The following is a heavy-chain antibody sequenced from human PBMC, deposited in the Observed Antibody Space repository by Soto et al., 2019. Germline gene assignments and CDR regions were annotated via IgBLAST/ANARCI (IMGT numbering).Heavy chain of an antibody. J-gene: IGHJ6*02. V-gene: IGHV1-18*01. Sequence: ASVKVSCKASGYTLTNYGISWVRQAPGQGLEWMGWISGYNDDTNYAQKLQGRVTMTTDTSTNTAYMELRSLTSDDTAVYYCARVGEYSSTWSSSYYYYAMDVWG. CDR1: GYTLTNYG. CDR2: ISGYNDDT. CDR3: ARVGEYSSTWSSSYYYYAMDV. D-gene: IGHD6-13*01.